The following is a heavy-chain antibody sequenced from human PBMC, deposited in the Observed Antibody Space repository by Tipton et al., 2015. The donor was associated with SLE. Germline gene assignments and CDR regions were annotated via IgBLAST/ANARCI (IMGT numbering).Heavy chain of an antibody. J-gene: IGHJ4*02. Sequence: TLSLTCSVSGGSINSHYWSWIRQPPGKGLEWIGFIYYTGSTNYNPPLKSRVTISVDTSKNQFSLKLTSVTAADTAVYYCARGKKVVVLTDRGYYFDYWGQGTLVTASS. CDR2: IYYTGST. D-gene: IGHD3-22*01. CDR3: ARGKKVVVLTDRGYYFDY. V-gene: IGHV4-59*11. CDR1: GGSINSHY.